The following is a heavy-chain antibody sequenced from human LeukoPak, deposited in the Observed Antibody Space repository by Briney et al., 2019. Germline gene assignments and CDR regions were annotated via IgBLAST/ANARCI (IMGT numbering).Heavy chain of an antibody. CDR3: ARHKYSSGWYAGFDP. V-gene: IGHV4-59*01. CDR1: GDSISSYY. CDR2: IYYSGST. D-gene: IGHD6-19*01. J-gene: IGHJ5*02. Sequence: SETLSLTCTVSGDSISSYYWSWIRQPPVKGLEWIGYIYYSGSTNYNPSLKSRVIISEDTSKNQISLRLSSVTAADTAVYYCARHKYSSGWYAGFDPWGQGTLVTVSS.